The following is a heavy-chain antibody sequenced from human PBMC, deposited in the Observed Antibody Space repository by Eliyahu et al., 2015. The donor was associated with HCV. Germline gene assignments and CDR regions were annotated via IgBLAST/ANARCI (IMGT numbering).Heavy chain of an antibody. CDR2: WDYSVST. CDR1: GGSISSSSYY. CDR3: ATHREWDQGDY. Sequence: QLQLQESGPGLVKPSETLSLTCTVSGGSISSSSYYWGWTGSAPPTGVGSGGGWDYSVSTYYNPSLKSRVTISVDTSKNQFSLKLSSVTAADTAVYYCATHREWDQGDYWGQGTLVTVSS. J-gene: IGHJ4*02. D-gene: IGHD1-26*01. V-gene: IGHV4-39*01.